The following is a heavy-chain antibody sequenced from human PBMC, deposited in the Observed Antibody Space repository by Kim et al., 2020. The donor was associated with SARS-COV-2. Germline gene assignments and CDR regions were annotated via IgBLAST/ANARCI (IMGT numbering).Heavy chain of an antibody. CDR1: GGSISSSNW. D-gene: IGHD6-13*01. Sequence: SETLSLTCAVSGGSISSSNWWSWVRQPPGKGLEWIGEIYHSGSTNYNPSLKSRVTISVDKSKNQFSLKLSSVTAADTAVYYCARDSAAAAGAHNWFDPWGQGTLVTVSS. CDR2: IYHSGST. V-gene: IGHV4-4*02. CDR3: ARDSAAAAGAHNWFDP. J-gene: IGHJ5*02.